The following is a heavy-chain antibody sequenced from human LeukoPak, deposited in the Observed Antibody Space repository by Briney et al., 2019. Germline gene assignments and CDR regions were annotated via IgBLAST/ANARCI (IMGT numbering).Heavy chain of an antibody. V-gene: IGHV1-3*01. CDR2: INAGNGNT. J-gene: IGHJ4*02. CDR3: ARSTLLNFFDY. D-gene: IGHD2-21*01. CDR1: GYSFMGYA. Sequence: ASVKVSCKASGYSFMGYAMHWVRQAPGQRLEWMGWINAGNGNTKYSQKFQGRVTITRDTSASTAYMELSSLRSEDTAVYYCARSTLLNFFDYWGQGTLVTVSS.